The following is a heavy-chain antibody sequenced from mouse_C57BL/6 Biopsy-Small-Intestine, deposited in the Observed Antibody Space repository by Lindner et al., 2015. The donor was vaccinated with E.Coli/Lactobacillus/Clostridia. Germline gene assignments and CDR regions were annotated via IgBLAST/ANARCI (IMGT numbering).Heavy chain of an antibody. D-gene: IGHD1-1*02. V-gene: IGHV14-4*02. CDR1: GYNFITFG. CDR2: ISPYNGEA. Sequence: SVKVSCKTSGYNFITFGISWMRQAPGQGPEWLGWISPYNGEADYAENLQGRVTMNTDTSTNTAYMELRSLRSDDTAVYYCAREGGPFVVVVAEFDYWGQGTLITVSS. J-gene: IGHJ2*01. CDR3: AREGGPFVVVVAEFDY.